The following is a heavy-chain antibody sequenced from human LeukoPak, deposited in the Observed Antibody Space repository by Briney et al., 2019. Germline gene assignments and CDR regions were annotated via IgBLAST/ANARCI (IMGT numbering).Heavy chain of an antibody. V-gene: IGHV1-3*01. CDR3: ARDSNYGSGSYYRPPESYYYGMDV. D-gene: IGHD3-10*01. CDR2: INAGNGNT. Sequence: ASVKVSCKASGYTFTSYAMHWVRQAPGQRLEWMGWINAGNGNTKYSQKFQGRVTITRDTSASTAYMELSSLRSEDTAVYYCARDSNYGSGSYYRPPESYYYGMDVWGQGTTVTVSS. CDR1: GYTFTSYA. J-gene: IGHJ6*02.